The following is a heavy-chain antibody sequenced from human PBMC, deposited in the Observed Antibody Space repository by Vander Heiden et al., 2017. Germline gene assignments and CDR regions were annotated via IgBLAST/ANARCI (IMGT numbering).Heavy chain of an antibody. CDR2: IYWDDDQ. D-gene: IGHD3-10*01. J-gene: IGHJ4*02. Sequence: QITLKESGPTLVKPTQTLTLTCTFSGFSLNTGGEGVAWIRQPPGKALEWLALIYWDDDQRYSQSLNSRLTITKDTSKNQVVLIMTDMGPVDTATYFCAHRVNGSGFGYWGQGTLVTVSS. V-gene: IGHV2-5*02. CDR1: GFSLNTGGEG. CDR3: AHRVNGSGFGY.